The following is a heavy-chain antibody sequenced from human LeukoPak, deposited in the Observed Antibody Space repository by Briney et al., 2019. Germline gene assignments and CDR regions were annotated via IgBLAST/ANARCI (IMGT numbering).Heavy chain of an antibody. J-gene: IGHJ4*02. V-gene: IGHV1-2*02. D-gene: IGHD3-22*01. CDR2: INPNSGGT. CDR3: ARESYDSSGYYDTRGVQGRFDY. CDR1: GYTFTGYY. Sequence: ASVKVSCKASGYTFTGYYMHWVRQAPGQGPEWMGWINPNSGGTNYAQKFQGRVTMTRDTSISTAYMELSRLRSDDTAVYYCARESYDSSGYYDTRGVQGRFDYWGQGTLVTVSS.